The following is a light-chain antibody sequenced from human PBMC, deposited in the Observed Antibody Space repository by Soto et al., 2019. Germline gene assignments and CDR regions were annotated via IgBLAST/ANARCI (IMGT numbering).Light chain of an antibody. CDR2: AAS. V-gene: IGKV1-39*01. CDR3: QQSFSSRWT. CDR1: ETISTY. J-gene: IGKJ1*01. Sequence: DVQMTQSPSSLSASVGDRVTITCRASETISTYLNWYRQKPGKAPELLLYAASSLQSGVPSRFSGSGSGTDFTLTISSLQPADFATYYCQQSFSSRWTFGQGTKVEIK.